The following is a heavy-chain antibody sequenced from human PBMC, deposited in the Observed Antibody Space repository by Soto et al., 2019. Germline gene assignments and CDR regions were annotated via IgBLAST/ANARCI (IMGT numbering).Heavy chain of an antibody. CDR2: ISYEGSHT. Sequence: QVQLVESGGGVVQPGRSLRLSCAASGFIFSSYGMHWVRQAPGKGLEWVAVISYEGSHTYYADSVKGRFTITRDNSKNLLYLKMTSLRPEDTAVYYCAKDVLCGGGSCSWSEGFDYWGQGTLLTVSS. D-gene: IGHD2-15*01. V-gene: IGHV3-30*18. J-gene: IGHJ4*02. CDR3: AKDVLCGGGSCSWSEGFDY. CDR1: GFIFSSYG.